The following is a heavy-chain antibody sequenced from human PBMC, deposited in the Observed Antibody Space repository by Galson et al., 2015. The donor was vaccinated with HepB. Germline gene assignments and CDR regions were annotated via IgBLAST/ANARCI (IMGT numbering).Heavy chain of an antibody. Sequence: QSGAEVKKPGESLKISCKGSGYSFTSYWIGWVRQMPGKGLEWMGIIYPGDSDTRYSPSFQGQVTISADKSISTAYLQWSSLKASDTAMYYCARIRGYNWNLPHYFDYWGQGTLVTVSS. D-gene: IGHD1-7*01. CDR2: IYPGDSDT. CDR1: GYSFTSYW. J-gene: IGHJ4*02. V-gene: IGHV5-51*03. CDR3: ARIRGYNWNLPHYFDY.